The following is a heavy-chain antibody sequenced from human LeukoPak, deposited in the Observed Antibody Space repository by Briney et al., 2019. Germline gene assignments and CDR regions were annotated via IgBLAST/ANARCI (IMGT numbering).Heavy chain of an antibody. CDR3: AKWKSSSSPNFDY. CDR1: GINFHDYW. D-gene: IGHD6-6*01. CDR2: IRYDGSNK. V-gene: IGHV3-30*02. Sequence: PGGSLRLSCAVSGINFHDYWMTWVRQAPGKGLEWVAFIRYDGSNKYYADSVKGRFTISRDKSKNTLYLQMNSLRAEDTAVYYCAKWKSSSSPNFDYWGQGTLVTVSS. J-gene: IGHJ4*02.